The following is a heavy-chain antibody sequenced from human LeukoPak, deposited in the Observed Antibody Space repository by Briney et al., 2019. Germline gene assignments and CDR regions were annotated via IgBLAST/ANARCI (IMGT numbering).Heavy chain of an antibody. CDR2: FDPGDGET. CDR1: GYTLTELS. D-gene: IGHD6-13*01. J-gene: IGHJ4*02. V-gene: IGHV1-24*01. Sequence: GASVKVSCKVSGYTLTELSMHWVRQAPGKGLEWMGGFDPGDGETIYAQKFQGRVTMTEDTSTDTAYMELSSLRSEDTAVYYCATDISIAAAGTAFDYWGQGTLATVSS. CDR3: ATDISIAAAGTAFDY.